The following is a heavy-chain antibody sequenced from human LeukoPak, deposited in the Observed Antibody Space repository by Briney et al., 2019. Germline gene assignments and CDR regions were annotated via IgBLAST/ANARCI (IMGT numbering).Heavy chain of an antibody. D-gene: IGHD3-22*01. CDR3: AKAMSTDHYDSKGFYRVDFDS. J-gene: IGHJ4*02. CDR1: GFTFSTYA. V-gene: IGHV3-23*01. CDR2: LSNSGGSGGTT. Sequence: GGSLRLSCAASGFTFSTYAMSWVRQAPGKGLEWVSALSNSGGSGGTTYFADSVKGRFSISRDNSKSTLYLQLSSLTAEDTAVYYCAKAMSTDHYDSKGFYRVDFDSWGQGTLVTVSS.